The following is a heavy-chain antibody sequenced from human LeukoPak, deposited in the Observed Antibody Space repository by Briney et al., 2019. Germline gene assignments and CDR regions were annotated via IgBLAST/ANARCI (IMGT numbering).Heavy chain of an antibody. J-gene: IGHJ3*02. CDR3: ARLGHCSVGRCPLDHDAFDI. Sequence: ASVKVSCKASGYTFTSYDINWVGQATGQGVEWLGWMKPNSGATNSAQKFQGRVTVTRDTSISTAYMELGSLRSDDTAVYYCARLGHCSVGRCPLDHDAFDIWGQGTMVTVSS. CDR2: MKPNSGAT. CDR1: GYTFTSYD. D-gene: IGHD2-15*01. V-gene: IGHV1-2*02.